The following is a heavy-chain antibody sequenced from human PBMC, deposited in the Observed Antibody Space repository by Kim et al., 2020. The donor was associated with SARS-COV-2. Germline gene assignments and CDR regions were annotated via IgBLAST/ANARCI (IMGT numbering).Heavy chain of an antibody. CDR1: GFTFSSYW. CDR2: IKQDGSEK. Sequence: GSLRLSCAASGFTFSSYWMSWVRQAPGKGLEWVANIKQDGSEKYYVDSVKGRFTISRDNAKNSLYLQMNSLRAEDTAVYYCARDFRPNYYGSGSYYRFWGQGTLVTVSS. D-gene: IGHD3-10*01. J-gene: IGHJ4*02. CDR3: ARDFRPNYYGSGSYYRF. V-gene: IGHV3-7*01.